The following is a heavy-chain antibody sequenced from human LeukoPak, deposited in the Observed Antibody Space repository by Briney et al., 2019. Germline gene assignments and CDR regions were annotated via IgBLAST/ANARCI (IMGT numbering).Heavy chain of an antibody. CDR2: IYPGDSDT. D-gene: IGHD2-15*01. V-gene: IGHV5-51*01. Sequence: RGESLKISCKGSGYSFTSYWIAWVRQMPGEGLEWMGMIYPGDSDTRYSPPFQGQGTISADKSISTAYLQWSSLKASDTAMYYCARLSYSHAPGDWGQGTLITVSS. CDR1: GYSFTSYW. J-gene: IGHJ4*02. CDR3: ARLSYSHAPGD.